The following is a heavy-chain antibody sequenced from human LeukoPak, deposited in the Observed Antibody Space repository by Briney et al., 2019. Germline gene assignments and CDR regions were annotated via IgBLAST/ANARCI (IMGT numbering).Heavy chain of an antibody. D-gene: IGHD3-22*01. CDR2: ISAYNGNT. V-gene: IGHV1-18*01. Sequence: GASVKVSCKASGYTFTSYGISWVRQAPGQGLEWMGWISAYNGNTNYAQKLQGRVTMTTDTSTSTAYMELRSLRSDDTAVYYCARGLIHYYDSSGHYPHDAFDIWGQGTMVTVSS. CDR1: GYTFTSYG. J-gene: IGHJ3*02. CDR3: ARGLIHYYDSSGHYPHDAFDI.